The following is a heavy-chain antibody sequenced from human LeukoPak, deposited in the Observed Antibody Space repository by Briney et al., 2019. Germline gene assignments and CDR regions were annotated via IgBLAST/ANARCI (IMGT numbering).Heavy chain of an antibody. CDR3: AKHRGWVAAPGDYAFDI. J-gene: IGHJ3*02. Sequence: QPGRSLRLSCAASGFTFDDYAMHWVRQAPGKGLEWVSGISWNSGSIGYADSVKGRFTISRDNAKNSLYLQMNSLRAEDTALYYCAKHRGWVAAPGDYAFDIWGQGTMVTVSS. CDR1: GFTFDDYA. D-gene: IGHD6-13*01. V-gene: IGHV3-9*01. CDR2: ISWNSGSI.